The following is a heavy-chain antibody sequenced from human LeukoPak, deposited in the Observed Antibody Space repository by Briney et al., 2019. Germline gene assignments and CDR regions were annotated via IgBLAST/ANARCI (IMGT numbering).Heavy chain of an antibody. D-gene: IGHD5-18*01. CDR2: IYYSGST. CDR1: GGSISSYY. Sequence: TSETLSLTCTVSGGSISSYYWSWIRQPSGKGLEWIGYIYYSGSTNYNPSLKSRVTISVDTSKNQFSLKLSSVTAADTAVYYCASGGYSYASHLWGRGTLVTVSS. V-gene: IGHV4-59*01. J-gene: IGHJ2*01. CDR3: ASGGYSYASHL.